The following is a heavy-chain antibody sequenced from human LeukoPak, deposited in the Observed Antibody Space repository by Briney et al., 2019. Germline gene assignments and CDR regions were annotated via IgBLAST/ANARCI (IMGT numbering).Heavy chain of an antibody. CDR1: GFTLSTYW. CDR2: INPDGSGK. J-gene: IGHJ4*02. D-gene: IGHD3-16*01. Sequence: GGSLRLSCEASGFTLSTYWMNWVRQVPGKGLDWVANINPDGSGKRYVDSVKGRFTIARDNADNSLSLQMNSLRAEDTAVYYCASWGAGGNSWGQGTLVAVSS. CDR3: ASWGAGGNS. V-gene: IGHV3-7*01.